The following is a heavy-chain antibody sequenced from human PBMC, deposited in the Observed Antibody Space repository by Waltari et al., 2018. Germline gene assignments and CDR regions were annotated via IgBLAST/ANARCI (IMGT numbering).Heavy chain of an antibody. CDR3: AKDKGVVPFAS. V-gene: IGHV3-23*03. CDR2: IYSGGTT. CDR1: GFPVSSYG. J-gene: IGHJ4*02. D-gene: IGHD2-21*01. Sequence: EVQLLESGGGLVQPGGSLRLSCVVSGFPVSSYGMSWVRQAPGRRLEWVSIIYSGGTTYYADSVKGRFTISRDNSRNTLYLQMNSLRADDTAVYYCAKDKGVVPFASWGQGTLVTVSS.